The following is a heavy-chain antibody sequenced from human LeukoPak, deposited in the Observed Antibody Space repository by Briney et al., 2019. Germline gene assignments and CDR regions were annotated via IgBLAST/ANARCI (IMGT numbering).Heavy chain of an antibody. D-gene: IGHD2/OR15-2a*01. CDR3: ARGGGRHVEY. CDR1: GFTFSSYW. V-gene: IGHV3-7*05. CDR2: IKEDGSEK. Sequence: GGSLRLSCAASGFTFSSYWMSWVRQAPGKGLEWGANIKEDGSEKNYVDSGKGRFTISRDNAKNSLYLQMNSLRAEDTAVYYCARGGGRHVEYWGQGNLVTVSS. J-gene: IGHJ4*02.